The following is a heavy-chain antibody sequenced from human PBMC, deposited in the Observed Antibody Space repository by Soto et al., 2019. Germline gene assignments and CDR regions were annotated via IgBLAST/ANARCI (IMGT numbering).Heavy chain of an antibody. CDR3: ARGPGIAAAGYYFDY. V-gene: IGHV3-13*01. Sequence: GGSLRLSCAASGFTSSSYDWNWVRQATGKGLEWVSAIGTAGNTYYRASVKGRFTISRETAKNSLYLQMNSLRAGDTAVYYCARGPGIAAAGYYFDYWGQGTLVTVSS. J-gene: IGHJ4*02. CDR2: IGTAGNT. CDR1: GFTSSSYD. D-gene: IGHD6-13*01.